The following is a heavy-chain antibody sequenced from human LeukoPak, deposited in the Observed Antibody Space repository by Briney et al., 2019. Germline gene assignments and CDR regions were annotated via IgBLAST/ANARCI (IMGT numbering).Heavy chain of an antibody. CDR3: AKGYCSGGSCYTRIQPFDY. CDR1: GSTFSSYA. Sequence: GGSLRLSCAASGSTFSSYAMSWARQAPGKGLEWVSAISGSGGSTYYADSVKGRFTISRDNSKNTLYLQMNSLRAEDTAVYYCAKGYCSGGSCYTRIQPFDYWGQGTLVTVSS. CDR2: ISGSGGST. J-gene: IGHJ4*02. V-gene: IGHV3-23*01. D-gene: IGHD2-15*01.